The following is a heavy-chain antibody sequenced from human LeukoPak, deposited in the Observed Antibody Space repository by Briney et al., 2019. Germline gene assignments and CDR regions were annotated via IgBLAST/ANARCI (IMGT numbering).Heavy chain of an antibody. V-gene: IGHV1-2*02. CDR3: AREGGEGYSGYDLNWFDP. D-gene: IGHD5-12*01. CDR2: INPNSGGT. J-gene: IGHJ5*02. Sequence: ASVKVSCKASGYTFTGYYMHWVRQAPGQGLEWMGWINPNSGGTNYAQKFQGRVTMTRDTSISTAYMELSRLRSDDTAVYYCAREGGEGYSGYDLNWFDPWGQGTLVTVSS. CDR1: GYTFTGYY.